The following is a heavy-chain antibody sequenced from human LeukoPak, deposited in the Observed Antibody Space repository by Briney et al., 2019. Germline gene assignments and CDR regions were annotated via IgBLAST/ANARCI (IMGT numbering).Heavy chain of an antibody. CDR1: GGSFSGYY. J-gene: IGHJ4*02. D-gene: IGHD3-9*01. CDR3: ARGGRYYDILTGYYPSFDY. Sequence: SETLSLTCAVYGGSFSGYYWSWIRQPPGKGLEWIGEINHSGSTNYNPSLKSRVTISVDTSKNQFSLKLSSVTAADTAVYYCARGGRYYDILTGYYPSFDYWGQGTLVTVYS. V-gene: IGHV4-34*01. CDR2: INHSGST.